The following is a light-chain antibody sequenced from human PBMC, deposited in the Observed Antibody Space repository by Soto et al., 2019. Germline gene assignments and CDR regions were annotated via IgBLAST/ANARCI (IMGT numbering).Light chain of an antibody. CDR1: HSVSSR. CDR2: GAS. CDR3: QHYTNWPLT. Sequence: EIVMTQSPATLSVSPGERATLSCRASHSVSSRLAWYQQKPGQAPRLLIYGASTRATGLPARFSGSGSGTEFTLPISSLQSEDFAVYYCQHYTNWPLTFGGGTKVEI. V-gene: IGKV3-15*01. J-gene: IGKJ4*01.